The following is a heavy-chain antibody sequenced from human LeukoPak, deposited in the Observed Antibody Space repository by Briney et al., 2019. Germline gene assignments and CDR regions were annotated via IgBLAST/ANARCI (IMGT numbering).Heavy chain of an antibody. J-gene: IGHJ5*02. CDR2: INPSGGST. Sequence: ASVKVSCTASGYTFTSYYMHWVRQAPGQGLEWMGLINPSGGSTSYAQKFQGRVTMTRDTSTSTVYMELSSLRSEDTAVYYCARARITMIRPYNWFDHWGQGTLVTVSS. CDR1: GYTFTSYY. CDR3: ARARITMIRPYNWFDH. D-gene: IGHD3-22*01. V-gene: IGHV1-46*01.